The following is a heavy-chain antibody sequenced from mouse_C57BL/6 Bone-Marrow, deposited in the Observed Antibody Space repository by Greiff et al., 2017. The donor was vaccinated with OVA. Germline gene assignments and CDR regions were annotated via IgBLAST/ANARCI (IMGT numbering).Heavy chain of an antibody. CDR2: IYPRSGNT. J-gene: IGHJ3*01. CDR3: ARSWEWLLLFAY. V-gene: IGHV1-81*01. D-gene: IGHD2-3*01. Sequence: QVQLQQSGAELARPGASVKLSCKASGYTFTSYGISWVKQRTGQGLEWIGEIYPRSGNTYYNEKFKGKATLTADKSSSTAYMELRSLTSEYSAVYFCARSWEWLLLFAYWGQGTLVTVSA. CDR1: GYTFTSYG.